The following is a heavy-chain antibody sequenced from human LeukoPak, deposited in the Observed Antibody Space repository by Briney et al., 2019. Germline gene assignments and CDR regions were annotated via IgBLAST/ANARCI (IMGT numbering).Heavy chain of an antibody. Sequence: GASVKVSCKASGYTFTSYGINWVRQAPGQGLEWMGWISAYNGNTNYAQKLQGRVTMTTDTSTSTAYMELRSLRSDDAAVYYCARDRRSNYGGNSRRDAFDIWGQGTMVTVSS. CDR1: GYTFTSYG. CDR2: ISAYNGNT. V-gene: IGHV1-18*01. J-gene: IGHJ3*02. D-gene: IGHD4-23*01. CDR3: ARDRRSNYGGNSRRDAFDI.